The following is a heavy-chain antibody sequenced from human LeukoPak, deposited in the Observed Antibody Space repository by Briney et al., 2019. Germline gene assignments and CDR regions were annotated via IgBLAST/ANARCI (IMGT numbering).Heavy chain of an antibody. J-gene: IGHJ3*02. D-gene: IGHD5-18*01. V-gene: IGHV4-30-4*08. Sequence: SQTLSLTCTVSGGSISSGDYYWSWIRQPPGKGLEWIGYIYYSGSTSYNPSLKSRVTISVDTSKNQFSLKLSSVTAADTAVYYCARDRGTAMVLDAFDIWGQGTMVTVSS. CDR3: ARDRGTAMVLDAFDI. CDR1: GGSISSGDYY. CDR2: IYYSGST.